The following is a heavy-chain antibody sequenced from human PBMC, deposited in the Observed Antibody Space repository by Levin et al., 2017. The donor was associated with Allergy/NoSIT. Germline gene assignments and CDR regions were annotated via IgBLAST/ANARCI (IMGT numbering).Heavy chain of an antibody. CDR1: GFTFSSYS. CDR3: ARDMGIAADDAFDI. V-gene: IGHV3-21*01. J-gene: IGHJ3*02. CDR2: ISSSSSYI. D-gene: IGHD6-25*01. Sequence: GGSLRLSCAASGFTFSSYSMNWVRQAPGKGLEWVSSISSSSSYIYYADSVKGRFTISRDNAKNSLYLQMNSLRAEDTAVYYCARDMGIAADDAFDIWGQGTMVTVSS.